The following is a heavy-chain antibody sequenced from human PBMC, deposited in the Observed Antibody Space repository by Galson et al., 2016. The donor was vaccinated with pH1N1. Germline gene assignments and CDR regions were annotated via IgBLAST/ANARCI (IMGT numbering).Heavy chain of an antibody. CDR3: ARTGGNTLYSGGYGDDDGFDF. D-gene: IGHD1-26*01. Sequence: SLRLSCATSGFTLPNYGMNWVRQAPGKGLEWVAVIWYDGTNTHYADSVKGRFTISKDNSENTLNLQMNTLRAEDTAVYYCARTGGNTLYSGGYGDDDGFDFWGQGTMVTVSS. J-gene: IGHJ3*01. V-gene: IGHV3-33*01. CDR2: IWYDGTNT. CDR1: GFTLPNYG.